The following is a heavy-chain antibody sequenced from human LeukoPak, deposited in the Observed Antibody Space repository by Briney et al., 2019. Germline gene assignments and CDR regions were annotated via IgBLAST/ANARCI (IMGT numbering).Heavy chain of an antibody. J-gene: IGHJ6*02. CDR3: ARGGSYCDSSGYPYYGMDV. Sequence: GGSLRLSCSASGFTFSSYAMHWVRQAPGKGLEWVSAISSSGGSTYFADSVKGRFTISRDNSKNTLYLQMNSLRAEDTAVYYCARGGSYCDSSGYPYYGMDVWGQGTTVTVSS. CDR2: ISSSGGST. D-gene: IGHD3-22*01. V-gene: IGHV3-64*04. CDR1: GFTFSSYA.